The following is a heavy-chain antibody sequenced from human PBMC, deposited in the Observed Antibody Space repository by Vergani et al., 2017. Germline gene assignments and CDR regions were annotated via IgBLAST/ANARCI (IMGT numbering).Heavy chain of an antibody. D-gene: IGHD4-17*01. V-gene: IGHV4-61*02. CDR1: GGSISSGSYY. CDR3: ARDYYGEMDY. Sequence: QVQLQESGPGLVKPSQTLSLTCTVSGGSISSGSYYWSWIRQPAGKGLEWIGRIYTSGSTNYNPSLKSRVTISVDTSKNQVSLKLSSVTAADTAVYYCARDYYGEMDYWGQGTLVTVSS. J-gene: IGHJ4*02. CDR2: IYTSGST.